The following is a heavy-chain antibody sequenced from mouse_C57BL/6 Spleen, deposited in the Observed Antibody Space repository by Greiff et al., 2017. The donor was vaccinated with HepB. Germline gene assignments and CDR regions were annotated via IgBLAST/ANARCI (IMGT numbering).Heavy chain of an antibody. CDR3: ARLDGSSLYYYAMDY. Sequence: QVQLQQPGAELVMPGASVKLSCKASGYTFTSYWMHWVKQRPGQGLEWIGEIDPSDSYTNYNQKFKGKSTLTVDKSSSTAYMQLSSLTSEDSAVYYCARLDGSSLYYYAMDYWGQGTSVTVSS. J-gene: IGHJ4*01. CDR1: GYTFTSYW. V-gene: IGHV1-69*01. D-gene: IGHD1-1*01. CDR2: IDPSDSYT.